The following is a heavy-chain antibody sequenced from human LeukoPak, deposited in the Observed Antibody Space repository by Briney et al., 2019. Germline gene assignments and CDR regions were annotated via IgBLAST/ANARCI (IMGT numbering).Heavy chain of an antibody. CDR2: HNQSGST. Sequence: PSVTQALICAVYGRSFSGYYWSWIRHPPGKGLEWIGEHNQSGSTNFNPSLKSRVTISVDTSKNQFSLKLGSVTAADTAVYYCAGGNGSGWYYFDYWGQGTLVTVSS. J-gene: IGHJ4*02. CDR3: AGGNGSGWYYFDY. D-gene: IGHD6-19*01. V-gene: IGHV4-34*01. CDR1: GRSFSGYY.